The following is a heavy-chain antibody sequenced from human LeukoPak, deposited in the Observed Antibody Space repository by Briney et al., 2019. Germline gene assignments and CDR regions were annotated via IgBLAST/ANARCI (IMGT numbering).Heavy chain of an antibody. V-gene: IGHV4-39*01. CDR2: IYYNGNT. Sequence: PSETLSLTCIVSGDSISSSTFYWGWIRQPPGKRLEWIGSIYYNGNTYYNPSLKTRITISLDTSRDQFSLELSSVTAADTAVYYCARSIATTGTSHWGYWAQGTLVTVSS. CDR3: ARSIATTGTSHWGY. J-gene: IGHJ4*02. D-gene: IGHD1-1*01. CDR1: GDSISSSTFY.